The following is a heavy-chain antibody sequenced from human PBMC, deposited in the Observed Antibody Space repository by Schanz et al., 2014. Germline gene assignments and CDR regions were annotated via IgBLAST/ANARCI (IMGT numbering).Heavy chain of an antibody. CDR2: IRYDGRNK. CDR3: AREDSSATNCYLRY. J-gene: IGHJ4*02. V-gene: IGHV3-33*01. Sequence: QAQLVESGGGVVQPGRSLRLSCVASGFTFISYDIHWVRQAPGKGLEWVAVIRYDGRNKNFVESVKGRFTISRDNSNNTVYLQMNTLRAEDTAIYYCAREDSSATNCYLRYWGQGTLVTVSS. D-gene: IGHD2-15*01. CDR1: GFTFISYD.